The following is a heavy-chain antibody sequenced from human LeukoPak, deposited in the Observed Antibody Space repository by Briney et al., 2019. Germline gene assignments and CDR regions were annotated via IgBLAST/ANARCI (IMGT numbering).Heavy chain of an antibody. CDR1: GYTFTGYY. V-gene: IGHV1-69*05. J-gene: IGHJ5*02. CDR3: ARDHPGLDGDYLGTYWFDP. CDR2: IIPIFGTA. D-gene: IGHD4-17*01. Sequence: GASVKVSCKASGYTFTGYYMHWVRQAPGQGLEWMGGIIPIFGTANYAQKFQGRVTITTDESTSTAYMELSSLRSEDTAVYYCARDHPGLDGDYLGTYWFDPWGQGTLVTVSS.